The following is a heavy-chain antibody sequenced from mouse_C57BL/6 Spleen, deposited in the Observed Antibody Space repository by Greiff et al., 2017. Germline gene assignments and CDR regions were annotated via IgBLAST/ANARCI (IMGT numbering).Heavy chain of an antibody. D-gene: IGHD2-5*01. CDR3: ARAYYSNYAYFDV. CDR1: GFTFSDYY. J-gene: IGHJ1*03. CDR2: ISNGGGST. V-gene: IGHV5-12*01. Sequence: EVKVEASGGGLVQPGGSLKLSCAASGFTFSDYYMYWVRQTPEKRLEWVAYISNGGGSTYYPDTVKGRFTISRDNAKNTLYLQMSRLKSEDTAMYYCARAYYSNYAYFDVWGTGTTVTVSS.